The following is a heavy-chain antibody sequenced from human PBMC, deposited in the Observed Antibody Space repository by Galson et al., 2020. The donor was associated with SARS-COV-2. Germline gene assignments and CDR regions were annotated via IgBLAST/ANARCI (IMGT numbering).Heavy chain of an antibody. CDR1: GFTFSSSA. CDR3: ARGWAVTANPNCFDP. CDR2: TYSGGYT. D-gene: IGHD2-21*02. Sequence: GGSLRLSCVASGFTFSSSAIHWVRQAPGKGLQWVSVTYSGGYTNYADSVQGRFTISRDNSKNTVFLQMNSLQAEDTAVYYCARGWAVTANPNCFDPWGQGTLVTISS. J-gene: IGHJ5*02. V-gene: IGHV3-NL1*01.